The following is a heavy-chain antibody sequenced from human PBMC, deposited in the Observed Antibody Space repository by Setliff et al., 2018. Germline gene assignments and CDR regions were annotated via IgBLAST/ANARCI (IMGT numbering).Heavy chain of an antibody. CDR2: IYTSGST. CDR3: AREQWLDPPGYYYMDV. D-gene: IGHD6-19*01. Sequence: PSETLSLTCTVSGGSISSDSYYWSWIRQPAGKGLEWIGRIYTSGSTNYNPSLKSRVTMSIDTSKNQFSLKLNSVTAADMAVYYCAREQWLDPPGYYYMDVWAKGTTVTVSS. J-gene: IGHJ6*03. CDR1: GGSISSDSYY. V-gene: IGHV4-61*02.